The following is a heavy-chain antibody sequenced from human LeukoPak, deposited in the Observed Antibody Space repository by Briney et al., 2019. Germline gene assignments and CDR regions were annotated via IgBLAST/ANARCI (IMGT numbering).Heavy chain of an antibody. CDR1: GGSISSYY. J-gene: IGHJ6*02. CDR2: ISYSGST. V-gene: IGHV4-59*01. D-gene: IGHD3-9*01. Sequence: PSETLSLTCTVSGGSISSYYWSWIRRPPGKGLEWIGYISYSGSTNYNPSLKSRVTISVDTSKNQFSLKLSSVTAAGTAVYYCAGVKPRDPHYDILTGSRIYYYYFGMDVWGQGTTVTVSS. CDR3: AGVKPRDPHYDILTGSRIYYYYFGMDV.